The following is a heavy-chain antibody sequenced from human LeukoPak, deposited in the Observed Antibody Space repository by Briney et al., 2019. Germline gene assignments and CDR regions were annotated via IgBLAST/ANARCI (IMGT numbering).Heavy chain of an antibody. D-gene: IGHD2-15*01. Sequence: SETLSLSCAACGGSFSGYYWSWLRQPPGKGLEWVGEINHSGSTNYTPYLKSRVTISVDTSKNKFSLKLSSVTAADTAVYYCARTGHCSGGSCYSSDYWGQGTLVTVSS. CDR2: INHSGST. V-gene: IGHV4-34*01. CDR3: ARTGHCSGGSCYSSDY. CDR1: GGSFSGYY. J-gene: IGHJ4*02.